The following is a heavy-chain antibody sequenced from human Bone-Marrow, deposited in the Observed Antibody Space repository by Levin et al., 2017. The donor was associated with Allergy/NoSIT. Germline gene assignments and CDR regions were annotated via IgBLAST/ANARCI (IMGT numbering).Heavy chain of an antibody. D-gene: IGHD1-26*01. V-gene: IGHV4-59*01. Sequence: SETLSLTCAISGGSINTYYWNWIRQSPGKGLEWIGYIYYTGRTDYNPSLSSRVTISLDTPNNQFSLKLTSVTAADTAVYYCARDGGYRGSYLDSWGQGTLVTVSP. CDR1: GGSINTYY. J-gene: IGHJ4*02. CDR2: IYYTGRT. CDR3: ARDGGYRGSYLDS.